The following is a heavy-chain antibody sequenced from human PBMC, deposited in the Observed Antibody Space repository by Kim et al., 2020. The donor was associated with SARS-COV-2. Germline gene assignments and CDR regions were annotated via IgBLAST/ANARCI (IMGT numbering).Heavy chain of an antibody. CDR3: ARAGTYYDFLTGPGRGSALDI. J-gene: IGHJ3*02. V-gene: IGHV4-39*07. D-gene: IGHD3-9*01. Sequence: SETLSLTCTVSGGSISSSDYYWGWFRQSPGKGLEWITTINYSGGTYYNPSLKRRVSISIGTSQNFFSLRLNSVTAADTAVYYCARAGTYYDFLTGPGRGSALDIWGQGIMVTAS. CDR2: INYSGGT. CDR1: GGSISSSDYY.